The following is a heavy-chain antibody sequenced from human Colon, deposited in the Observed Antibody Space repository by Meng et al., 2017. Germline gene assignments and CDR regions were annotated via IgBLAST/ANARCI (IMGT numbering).Heavy chain of an antibody. D-gene: IGHD6-13*01. CDR1: VHNLPCYT. CDR3: ARDEVISSAATLFGDY. Sequence: RLQPRCGGKQPVASATATCHPAVHNLPCYTLHWERPAPEQRLEWMGRIDPRCVDTHYPQRIQGRVTQTGHPSISPAYMYLSGLTSDDTAMYYCARDEVISSAATLFGDYWGQGTLVTVSS. V-gene: IGHV1-2*06. CDR2: IDPRCVDT. J-gene: IGHJ4*01.